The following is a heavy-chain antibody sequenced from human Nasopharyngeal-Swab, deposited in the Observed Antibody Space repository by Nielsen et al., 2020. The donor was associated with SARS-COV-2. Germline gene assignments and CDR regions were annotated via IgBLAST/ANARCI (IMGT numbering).Heavy chain of an antibody. Sequence: GGSLRLSCAASGFTFSSYAMHWVRQAPGKGLEWVALISCDGVNKFYADSVKGRFTISRDNSKYTLYLQMNSLRPEDTSVYYCARDLVRNFDLWGQGALVTVSS. J-gene: IGHJ4*02. CDR2: ISCDGVNK. CDR3: ARDLVRNFDL. CDR1: GFTFSSYA. D-gene: IGHD6-6*01. V-gene: IGHV3-30-3*01.